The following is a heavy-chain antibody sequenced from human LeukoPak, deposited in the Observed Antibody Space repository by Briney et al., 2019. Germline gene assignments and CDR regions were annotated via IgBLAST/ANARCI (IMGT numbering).Heavy chain of an antibody. Sequence: ASVKVSCKASGYTFTGYYMHWVRQAPGQGLEWMGWINPNSGGTSYAQKFQGKVTMTRDTSISTAYMELSSLRSDDTAVYYRARADWNYANYWGQGTLVTVSS. J-gene: IGHJ4*02. V-gene: IGHV1-2*02. CDR2: INPNSGGT. CDR1: GYTFTGYY. D-gene: IGHD1-7*01. CDR3: ARADWNYANY.